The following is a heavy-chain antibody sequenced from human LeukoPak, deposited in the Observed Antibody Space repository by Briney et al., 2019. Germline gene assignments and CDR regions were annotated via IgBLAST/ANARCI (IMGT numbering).Heavy chain of an antibody. CDR2: ISSSGSTI. CDR1: GGSISSYY. CDR3: ARAAVVIDWFDP. Sequence: LSLTCTVSGGSISSYYWSWIRQPAGKGLEWVSYISSSGSTIYYADSVKGRFTISRDNAKNSLYLQMNSLRAEDTAVYYCARAAVVIDWFDPWGQGTLVTVSS. V-gene: IGHV3-11*04. J-gene: IGHJ5*02. D-gene: IGHD3-22*01.